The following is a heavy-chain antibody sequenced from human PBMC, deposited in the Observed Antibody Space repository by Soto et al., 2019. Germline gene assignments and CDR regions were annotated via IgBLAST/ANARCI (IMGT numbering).Heavy chain of an antibody. CDR1: GGTFSSYA. D-gene: IGHD3-22*01. CDR3: ARPPRSYYDSSGQSAWFDP. CDR2: IIPIFGTA. J-gene: IGHJ5*02. Sequence: QVQLVQSGAEVKKPGSSVKVSCKASGGTFSSYAISWVRQAPGQGLEWMGGIIPIFGTANYAQKFQGRVTSTADEATSTAHMELSSLRSEATAVYYCARPPRSYYDSSGQSAWFDPWGQGTLVTVSS. V-gene: IGHV1-69*12.